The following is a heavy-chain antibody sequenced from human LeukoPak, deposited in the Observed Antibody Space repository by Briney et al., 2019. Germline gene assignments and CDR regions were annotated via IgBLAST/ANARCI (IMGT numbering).Heavy chain of an antibody. J-gene: IGHJ3*02. CDR1: GYTFTSYG. CDR3: ARERDSSSWYHDAFDI. CDR2: ISAYNGNT. V-gene: IGHV1-18*01. Sequence: EASVKVSCKASGYTFTSYGISWVRQAPGQGLEWMGWISAYNGNTNYAQKLQGRVTMTTDTSTSTAYMETRSLRSDDTAVYYCARERDSSSWYHDAFDIWGQGKMVTVSS. D-gene: IGHD6-13*01.